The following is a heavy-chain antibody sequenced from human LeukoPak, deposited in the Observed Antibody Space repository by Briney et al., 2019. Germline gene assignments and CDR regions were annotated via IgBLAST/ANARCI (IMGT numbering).Heavy chain of an antibody. D-gene: IGHD3-22*01. CDR3: AKDISSGYHRVFDY. Sequence: GGSLRLSCAASGFIVRNYYLSWVRQAPGKGLEWVSAIYSGGSTYYADSVEGRFTISRDNSKNTLSLQMKSLRAEDTAVYYCAKDISSGYHRVFDYWGQGTLVTVSS. CDR2: IYSGGST. CDR1: GFIVRNYY. J-gene: IGHJ4*02. V-gene: IGHV3-53*01.